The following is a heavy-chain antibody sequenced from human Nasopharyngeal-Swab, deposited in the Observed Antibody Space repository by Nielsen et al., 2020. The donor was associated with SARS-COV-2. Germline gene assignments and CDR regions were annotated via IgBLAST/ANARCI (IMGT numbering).Heavy chain of an antibody. CDR3: ARLDYYYGSGSYRY. J-gene: IGHJ4*02. CDR2: INHSGST. D-gene: IGHD3-10*01. CDR1: GGSFSGYY. Sequence: SETLSLTCAVYGGSFSGYYWSWIRQPPGKGLEWIGEINHSGSTNYNPSLKSRVTISVDTSKNQFSLKLSSVTAADTAAYYCARLDYYYGSGSYRYWSQGTLVTVSS. V-gene: IGHV4-34*01.